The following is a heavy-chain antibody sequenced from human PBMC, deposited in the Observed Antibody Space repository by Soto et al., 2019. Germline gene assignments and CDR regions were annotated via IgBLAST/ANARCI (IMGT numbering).Heavy chain of an antibody. D-gene: IGHD3-10*01. CDR3: ARARPGGWFDP. CDR2: IYYSGST. Sequence: SETLSLTCTVSGGSISSYYWSWIRQPPGKGLEWIGYIYYSGSTNYNPSLKSRVTISVDTSKNQFSLKLSSVTAADTAVYYCARARPGGWFDPWGQGTLVTVSS. CDR1: GGSISSYY. V-gene: IGHV4-59*08. J-gene: IGHJ5*02.